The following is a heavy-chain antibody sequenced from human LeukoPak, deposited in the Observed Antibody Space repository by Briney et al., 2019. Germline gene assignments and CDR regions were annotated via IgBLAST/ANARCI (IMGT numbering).Heavy chain of an antibody. CDR2: IYYSGST. CDR3: ARVGARYCSGGSCSSLDY. V-gene: IGHV4-61*01. J-gene: IGHJ4*02. CDR1: GGSISSSSYY. D-gene: IGHD2-15*01. Sequence: SETLSLTCTVSGGSISSSSYYWSWIRQPPGKGLEWIGYIYYSGSTNYNPSLKSRVTISVDTSKNQFSLKLSSVTAADTAVYYCARVGARYCSGGSCSSLDYWGQGTLVTVSS.